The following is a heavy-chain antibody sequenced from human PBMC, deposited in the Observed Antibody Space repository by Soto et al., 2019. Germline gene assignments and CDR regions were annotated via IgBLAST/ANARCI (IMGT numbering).Heavy chain of an antibody. CDR1: VFTFSSYS. Sequence: PVGSLRLSCASSVFTFSSYSMNCVRHAPGKGLEWVSSISSSSSYIYYADSVKGRFTISRDNAKNSLYLQMNSLRAEDTAVYYCARDKGYSYHHWFDPWGQGTLVTVSS. J-gene: IGHJ5*02. V-gene: IGHV3-21*01. CDR3: ARDKGYSYHHWFDP. D-gene: IGHD5-18*01. CDR2: ISSSSSYI.